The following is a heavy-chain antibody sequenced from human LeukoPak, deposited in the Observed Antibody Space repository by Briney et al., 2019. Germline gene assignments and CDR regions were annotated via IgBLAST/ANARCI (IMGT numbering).Heavy chain of an antibody. CDR1: GYTFTSYY. J-gene: IGHJ6*03. CDR3: ARDSKRCGPSCFTWYYYYYYMDV. D-gene: IGHD2-2*02. Sequence: ASVKVSCKASGYTFTSYYLHWVRQAPGQGPEWMGIINPSGGSTNYAQKFQGRVSMTRDMSTSTVYMERSSLRSEDTAVYFCARDSKRCGPSCFTWYYYYYYMDVWGKGTTVTVSS. CDR2: INPSGGST. V-gene: IGHV1-46*01.